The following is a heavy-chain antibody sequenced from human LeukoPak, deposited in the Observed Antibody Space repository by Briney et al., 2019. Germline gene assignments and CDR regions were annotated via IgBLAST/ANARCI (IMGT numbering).Heavy chain of an antibody. CDR2: IYYTGSTNSGST. J-gene: IGHJ2*01. CDR1: GGSISSYY. D-gene: IGHD5-24*01. V-gene: IGHV4-59*01. Sequence: PSETLSLTCTVSGGSISSYYWSWIRQPPGKGLEWIAYIYYTGSTNSGSTDYNPSLKSRVTISVDTSKNQFSLNLTSVTAEDTAVYYCTRDIRDGSQGADWYFDLWGRGTLVTVSS. CDR3: TRDIRDGSQGADWYFDL.